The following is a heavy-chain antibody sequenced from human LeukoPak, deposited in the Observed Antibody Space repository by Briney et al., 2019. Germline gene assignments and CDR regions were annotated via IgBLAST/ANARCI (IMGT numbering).Heavy chain of an antibody. CDR2: IYSSGST. CDR3: AKVYSSSSRDSFDV. V-gene: IGHV4-39*06. J-gene: IGHJ3*01. Sequence: PSETLSLTCTVSGGSISSSSYYWGWIRQPPGKGLEWIGSIYSSGSTYYNTSLESRVTMSVDTSKSQFTLKLDSVTAADTAVYYCAKVYSSSSRDSFDVWGPGTMVIVSS. CDR1: GGSISSSSYY. D-gene: IGHD6-6*01.